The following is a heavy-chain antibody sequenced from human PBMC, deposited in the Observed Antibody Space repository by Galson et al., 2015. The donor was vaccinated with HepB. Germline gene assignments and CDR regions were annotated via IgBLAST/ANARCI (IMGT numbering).Heavy chain of an antibody. CDR3: ARDRAVVTLGAFDF. CDR2: IRQDGSEK. Sequence: SLRLSCAASGFTFSYYWMSWVPQAPGKGLEWVANIRQDGSEKYYVDSVKGRFTISRDNAKNSLYLQMNSLRAGDTAVYYCARDRAVVTLGAFDFWGQGTLVTVSS. J-gene: IGHJ4*02. D-gene: IGHD4-23*01. CDR1: GFTFSYYW. V-gene: IGHV3-7*01.